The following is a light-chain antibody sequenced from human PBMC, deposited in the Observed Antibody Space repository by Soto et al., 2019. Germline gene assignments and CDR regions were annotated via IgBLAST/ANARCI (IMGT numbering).Light chain of an antibody. J-gene: IGKJ5*01. CDR2: EVF. CDR3: MQSTQLPPT. Sequence: DVVMTQTPLSLSVAPGQPASISCKSSQSLLHITGETFLFWYLQKPGQSTQLLIYEVFTRVSGVPDRFSGSGSETDFTLEISRVETDDVGIYYCMQSTQLPPTFGQGTRLGIE. CDR1: QSLLHITGETF. V-gene: IGKV2D-29*02.